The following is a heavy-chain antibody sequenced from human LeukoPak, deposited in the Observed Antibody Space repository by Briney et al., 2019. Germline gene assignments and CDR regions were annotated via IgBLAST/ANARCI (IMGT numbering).Heavy chain of an antibody. CDR2: ISAYNGNT. CDR1: GYTFTSYG. D-gene: IGHD3-10*01. CDR3: ARDRAYYGSGSYSRASDY. Sequence: ASVKVSCKASGYTFTSYGISWVRQAPGQGLEWMGWISAYNGNTNYAQKLQGRVTMTTDTSTSTAYMELRSLRSDDTAVYYCARDRAYYGSGSYSRASDYWGQGTLVTVSS. J-gene: IGHJ4*02. V-gene: IGHV1-18*01.